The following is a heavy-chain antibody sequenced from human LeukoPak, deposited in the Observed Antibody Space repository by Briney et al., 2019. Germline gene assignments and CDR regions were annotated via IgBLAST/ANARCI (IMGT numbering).Heavy chain of an antibody. CDR2: ISYDGSNK. CDR3: AKEGSNGDFDY. D-gene: IGHD1-26*01. CDR1: GFAFSSYD. J-gene: IGHJ4*02. V-gene: IGHV3-30*18. Sequence: GGSLRLACAASGFAFSSYDMHWVRQAPGKGLEWVTVISYDGSNKYYGDSVKGRFTISRDNSKNTLYLKMNSLRAEDTAVYYCAKEGSNGDFDYWGQGTLVTVSS.